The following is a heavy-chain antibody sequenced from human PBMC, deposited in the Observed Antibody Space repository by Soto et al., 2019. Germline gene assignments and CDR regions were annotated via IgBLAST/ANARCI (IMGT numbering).Heavy chain of an antibody. V-gene: IGHV3-21*01. Sequence: EVQLVESGGGLVKPGGSLRLSCAASGFTFSSYNMNWVRQAPGKGLEWVSFISSSSSYIYYADSVKGRFTISRDNAKNSLSLQMNSLRAEDTAVYYCARDPGGYRSLHFDYWGQGTLVTVSS. CDR2: ISSSSSYI. J-gene: IGHJ4*02. D-gene: IGHD1-26*01. CDR1: GFTFSSYN. CDR3: ARDPGGYRSLHFDY.